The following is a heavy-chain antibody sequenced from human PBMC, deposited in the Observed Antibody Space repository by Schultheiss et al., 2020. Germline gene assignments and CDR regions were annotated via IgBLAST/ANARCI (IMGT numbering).Heavy chain of an antibody. J-gene: IGHJ6*02. CDR3: AKTYSNDPHFGMNV. D-gene: IGHD4-11*01. V-gene: IGHV3-48*02. CDR2: ISDRSSTT. Sequence: GGSLRLSCAASGFTVSSNYMSWVRQAPGKGLEWVSYISDRSSTTNYADSVKGRFTISRDNAKNSLYLQMNNLRDEDTAVYYCAKTYSNDPHFGMNVWGQGTTVT. CDR1: GFTVSSNY.